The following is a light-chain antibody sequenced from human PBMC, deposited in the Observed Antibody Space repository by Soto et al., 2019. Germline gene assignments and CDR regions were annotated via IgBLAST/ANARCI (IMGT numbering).Light chain of an antibody. CDR2: AVS. CDR1: SSDIGSYNH. J-gene: IGLJ1*01. Sequence: QSVLTQHASVSGSPGQWITISGSGTSSDIGSYNHVAWYQQFPGKSPKLMIYAVSARPPGVSDRFSGSKSGITASLTISGLQTEDEDDYYCISYTDRQSYLFGTGTKVTVL. V-gene: IGLV2-14*03. CDR3: ISYTDRQSYL.